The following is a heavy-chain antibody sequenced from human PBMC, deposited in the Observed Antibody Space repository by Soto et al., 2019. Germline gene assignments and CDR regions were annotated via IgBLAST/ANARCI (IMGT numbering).Heavy chain of an antibody. D-gene: IGHD3-3*01. J-gene: IGHJ4*02. Sequence: SETLSLTCTFSGGSISSSGYYWGWIRQPPGKGLEWIGSIYYSGSTYYNPSLKSRVTISVDTSKNQFSLKLSSVTAADTAVYYCARQGYYDFWSGYWIDYWGQGTLVTVSS. CDR1: GGSISSSGYY. CDR3: ARQGYYDFWSGYWIDY. CDR2: IYYSGST. V-gene: IGHV4-39*01.